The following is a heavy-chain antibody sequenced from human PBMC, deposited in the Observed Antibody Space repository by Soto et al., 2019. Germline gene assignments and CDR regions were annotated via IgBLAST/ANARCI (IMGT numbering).Heavy chain of an antibody. CDR2: INHSGRT. D-gene: IGHD3-10*01. Sequence: QVQLQQWGAGLLKPSETLSLTCAVYGGSFSGYYWSWIRQPPGQGLEWIGEINHSGRTNYTPSLSRRVTRAVDTSKNQCSLKLSSVTAADTAVYYCARAPSYRSPGRWFDPWGQGTLVTVSS. CDR1: GGSFSGYY. CDR3: ARAPSYRSPGRWFDP. J-gene: IGHJ5*02. V-gene: IGHV4-34*01.